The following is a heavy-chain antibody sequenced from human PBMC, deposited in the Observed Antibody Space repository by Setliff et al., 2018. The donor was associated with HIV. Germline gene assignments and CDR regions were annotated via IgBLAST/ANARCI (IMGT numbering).Heavy chain of an antibody. J-gene: IGHJ4*01. CDR1: GVSINTGSFY. D-gene: IGHD3-10*01. Sequence: SETLSLTCTVSGVSINTGSFYWNWIRQPAGKGLEWIGRIYTSGSTSYTPSLKSRVSISVDTSKNQFSLKLNSVTVTDTAIYYCARVAFYGPGSHDYFDHWGHGILVTVSS. CDR2: IYTSGST. V-gene: IGHV4-61*02. CDR3: ARVAFYGPGSHDYFDH.